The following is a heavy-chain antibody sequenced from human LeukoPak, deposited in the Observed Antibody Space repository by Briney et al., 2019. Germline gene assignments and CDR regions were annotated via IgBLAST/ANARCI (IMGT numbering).Heavy chain of an antibody. Sequence: ASVKVSCKASGYTFTSYGISWVRQAPGQGLEWMGWISAYNGNTNYAQRLQGRVTMTTDTSTSTAYMELRSLRSDDTAVYYCAXXXXXXXXXYYYYYGMDVWGQGTTVTVSS. J-gene: IGHJ6*02. V-gene: IGHV1-18*01. CDR1: GYTFTSYG. CDR2: ISAYNGNT. CDR3: AXXXXXXXXXYYYYYGMDV.